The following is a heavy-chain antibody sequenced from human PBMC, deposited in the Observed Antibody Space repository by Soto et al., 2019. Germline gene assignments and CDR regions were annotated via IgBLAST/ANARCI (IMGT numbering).Heavy chain of an antibody. CDR1: GGSISSSNW. CDR2: IYHSGST. CDR3: ARAFDSSADSYYFDY. Sequence: PSETLSLTCAVSGGSISSSNWWSWVRQPPGKGLEWIGEIYHSGSTNYNPSLKSRVTISVDKSKNQFSLKLSSVTAAGTAVYYCARAFDSSADSYYFDYWGQGTLVTVSS. V-gene: IGHV4-4*02. D-gene: IGHD3-22*01. J-gene: IGHJ4*02.